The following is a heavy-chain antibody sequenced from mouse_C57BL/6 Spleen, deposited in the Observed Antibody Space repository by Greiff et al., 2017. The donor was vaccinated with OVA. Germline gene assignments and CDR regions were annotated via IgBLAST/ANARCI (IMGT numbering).Heavy chain of an antibody. D-gene: IGHD2-3*01. V-gene: IGHV3-6*01. CDR1: GYSITSGYY. CDR3: AREGWLLRGDYYAMDY. Sequence: EVQLQQSGPGLVKPSQSLSLTCSVTGYSITSGYYWNWIRQFPGNKLEWMGYIRYDGSNNYNPSLKNRISITRDTSKNQFFLKLNSVTTENTATYYCAREGWLLRGDYYAMDYWGQGTSVTVSS. J-gene: IGHJ4*01. CDR2: IRYDGSN.